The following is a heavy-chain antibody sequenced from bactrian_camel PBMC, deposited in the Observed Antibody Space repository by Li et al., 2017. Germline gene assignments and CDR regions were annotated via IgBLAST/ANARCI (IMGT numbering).Heavy chain of an antibody. CDR2: IGGDGST. D-gene: IGHD3*01. Sequence: HVQLVESGGGSVQAGGSLRLSCAASRYTIGGVCKGWFRQAPGKEREGVAVIGGDGSTNYAASAKGRFTISKDNAKNTLFLQMNSLKPEDTAMYYCGAERFGIVGGCLLQAWRFSSWGQGTQVTVS. CDR1: RYTIGGVC. V-gene: IGHV3S55*01. J-gene: IGHJ6*01. CDR3: GAERFGIVGGCLLQAWRFSS.